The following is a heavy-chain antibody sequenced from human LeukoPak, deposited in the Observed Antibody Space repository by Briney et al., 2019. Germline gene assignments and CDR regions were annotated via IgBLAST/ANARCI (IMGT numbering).Heavy chain of an antibody. CDR3: ANHYYDNSGYYFDY. Sequence: PGGSLRLSCAASGFTSTNYGLSWVRQTPGRGLEWVSAITSSGGTYYADSVKGRFTISRDTSTSTLYLQMDSLRAEDSAVYYCANHYYDNSGYYFDYWGQGTLVTVSS. J-gene: IGHJ4*02. D-gene: IGHD3-22*01. CDR2: ITSSGGT. V-gene: IGHV3-23*01. CDR1: GFTSTNYG.